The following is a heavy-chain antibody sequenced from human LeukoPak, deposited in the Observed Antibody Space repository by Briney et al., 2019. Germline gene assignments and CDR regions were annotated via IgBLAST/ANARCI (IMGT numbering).Heavy chain of an antibody. CDR3: AKDREGVVVAATVDY. V-gene: IGHV3-53*01. Sequence: PGGSLRLSCAASGITVRSDYMSWVRQAPGQGLEWVSVLYSGGSTYYADSVKGRFTISRDNSKNTLYLQMNSLRAEDTVVYYCAKDREGVVVAATVDYWGQGTLVTVSS. CDR2: LYSGGST. D-gene: IGHD2-15*01. CDR1: GITVRSDY. J-gene: IGHJ4*02.